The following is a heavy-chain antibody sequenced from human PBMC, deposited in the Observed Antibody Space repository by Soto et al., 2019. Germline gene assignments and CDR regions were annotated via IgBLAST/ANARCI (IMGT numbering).Heavy chain of an antibody. D-gene: IGHD3-10*01. CDR1: GFTFSSYW. J-gene: IGHJ6*04. V-gene: IGHV3-7*01. CDR3: ARDRRPFRPGMDV. CDR2: IKQDGSEK. Sequence: GGSLRLSCAASGFTFSSYWMSWVRQAPGKGLEWVANIKQDGSEKYYVDSVKGRFTISRDNAKNSLYLQMNSLRAEDTAVYYCARDRRPFRPGMDVWGKGTTVTVSS.